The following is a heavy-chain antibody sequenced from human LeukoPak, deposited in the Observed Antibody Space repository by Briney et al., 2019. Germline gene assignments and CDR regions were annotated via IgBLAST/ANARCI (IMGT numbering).Heavy chain of an antibody. V-gene: IGHV3-30*18. D-gene: IGHD3-9*01. CDR1: GFTFSNYG. CDR2: ISYDGSNK. J-gene: IGHJ4*02. Sequence: GRSLRLSCAASGFTFSNYGMHWVRQAPGKGLEWVAVISYDGSNKYYADSVKGRFTISRDNSKNTLYLQMNSLRAEDTAVYYCAKDQEARYFDWTFDHWGQGPLVTVSS. CDR3: AKDQEARYFDWTFDH.